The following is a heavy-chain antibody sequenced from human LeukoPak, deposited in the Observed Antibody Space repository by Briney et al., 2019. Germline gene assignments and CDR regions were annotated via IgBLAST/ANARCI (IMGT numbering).Heavy chain of an antibody. CDR3: AREGLKYKFDY. J-gene: IGHJ4*02. Sequence: PSETLSLTCTVSGGSISSYYWSWIRQPPGKGLEWIGYIYYSGSTNYNPSLKSRVTISVDTSKNQFSLKLSSVTAADTAVYYCAREGLKYKFDYWGQGTLVTVSS. CDR2: IYYSGST. D-gene: IGHD1-14*01. CDR1: GGSISSYY. V-gene: IGHV4-59*01.